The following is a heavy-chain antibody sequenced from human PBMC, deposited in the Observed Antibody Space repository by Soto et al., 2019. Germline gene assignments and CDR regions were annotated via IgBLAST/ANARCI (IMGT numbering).Heavy chain of an antibody. J-gene: IGHJ4*02. CDR1: GLSISSDNW. CDR3: ARDQGSHPGD. Sequence: QVQLQESGPGLVRPSGTVSLTCAVSGLSISSDNWWSWVRQPPRKGLEWIGEIHHSGSTNYNPSLKSRVTMSVVASRDLFCLTLNSVTAADTAFYYCARDQGSHPGDWGQGTLVSVSS. D-gene: IGHD6-13*01. V-gene: IGHV4-4*02. CDR2: IHHSGST.